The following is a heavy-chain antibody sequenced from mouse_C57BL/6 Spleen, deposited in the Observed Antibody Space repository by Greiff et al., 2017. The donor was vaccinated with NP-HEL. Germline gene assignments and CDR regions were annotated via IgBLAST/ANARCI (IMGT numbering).Heavy chain of an antibody. CDR1: GFTFSDYY. CDR2: INYDGSST. V-gene: IGHV5-16*01. CDR3: ARDGYDGDWYFDV. J-gene: IGHJ1*03. D-gene: IGHD2-14*01. Sequence: EVKVVESEGGLVQPGSSMKLSCTASGFTFSDYYMAWVRQVPEKGLEWVANINYDGSSTYYLDSLKSRFIISRDNAKNILYLQMSSLKSEDTATYYCARDGYDGDWYFDVWGTGTTVTVSS.